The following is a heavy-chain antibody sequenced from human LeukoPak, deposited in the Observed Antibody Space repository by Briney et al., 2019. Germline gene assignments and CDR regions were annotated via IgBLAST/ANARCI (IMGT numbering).Heavy chain of an antibody. CDR1: GLTFSTSG. CDR2: IGPTGFDR. V-gene: IGHV3-21*06. J-gene: IGHJ4*02. D-gene: IGHD1-14*01. Sequence: GGSLRLSCTTSGLTFSTSGFNWVRQAPGKCLEWVASIGPTGFDRYHADSIKGRFTISRDNANNFLYLQMDSLRAEDTAVYYCATETNGRHYDYWGQGTLLTVSS. CDR3: ATETNGRHYDY.